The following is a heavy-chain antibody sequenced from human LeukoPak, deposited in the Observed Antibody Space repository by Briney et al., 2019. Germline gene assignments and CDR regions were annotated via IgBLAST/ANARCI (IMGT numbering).Heavy chain of an antibody. Sequence: GEALKISCKGSGYTFTNYWIGWVRQMPGKGVEWRGSIYAADSDTKYSPSFQGQVTISADKSISTAYLQWSSLKASDTAIYYCARGGSSHWYEFDSWGQGTLVTVSS. J-gene: IGHJ4*02. CDR3: ARGGSSHWYEFDS. CDR1: GYTFTNYW. V-gene: IGHV5-51*01. CDR2: IYAADSDT. D-gene: IGHD6-19*01.